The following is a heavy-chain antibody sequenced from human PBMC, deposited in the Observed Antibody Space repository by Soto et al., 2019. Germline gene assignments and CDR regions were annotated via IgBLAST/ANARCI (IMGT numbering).Heavy chain of an antibody. D-gene: IGHD1-26*01. V-gene: IGHV3-30*18. CDR2: MSYDGSNE. CDR1: GFTSSHYA. Sequence: QVQLVESGGGVVQPGRSLRLSCAASGFTSSHYAMHWVRQAPGKGLEWVALMSYDGSNEYYADSVKGRFTISRDNCKNTLYLQMNSLRAEDTAVYYCAKDGSHNFDYWGQGTLVTVSS. J-gene: IGHJ4*02. CDR3: AKDGSHNFDY.